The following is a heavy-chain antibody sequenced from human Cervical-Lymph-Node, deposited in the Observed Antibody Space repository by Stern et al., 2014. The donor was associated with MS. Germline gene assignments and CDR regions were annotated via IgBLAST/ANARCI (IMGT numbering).Heavy chain of an antibody. CDR2: IIPILGIA. J-gene: IGHJ3*02. CDR3: ARDLGSAYAFDI. Sequence: QVQLVQSGAEVKKPGSSVKVSCKASGGTFSSYTISWVRQAPGQGLEWMGRIIPILGIANYAQKFQGRVTITADKSTSTAYMELSSLRSEDTAVYYCARDLGSAYAFDIWGQGTMVTVSS. V-gene: IGHV1-69*09. CDR1: GGTFSSYT. D-gene: IGHD2-15*01.